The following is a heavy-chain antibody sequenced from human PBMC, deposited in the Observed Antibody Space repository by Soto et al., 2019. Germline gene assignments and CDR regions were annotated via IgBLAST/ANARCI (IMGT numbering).Heavy chain of an antibody. Sequence: SETLSLTCTVSGGSISSYYWSWIRQPPGKGLEWIGYIYYSGSTNYNPSLKSRVTISVDTSKNQFSLKLSSVTAADTAVYYCARDPAAAGWFDSWGQGTLVTVSS. V-gene: IGHV4-59*01. CDR1: GGSISSYY. D-gene: IGHD6-13*01. CDR2: IYYSGST. CDR3: ARDPAAAGWFDS. J-gene: IGHJ5*01.